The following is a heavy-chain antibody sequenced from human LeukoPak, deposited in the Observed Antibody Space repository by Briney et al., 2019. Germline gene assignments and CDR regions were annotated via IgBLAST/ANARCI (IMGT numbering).Heavy chain of an antibody. CDR3: AVGWIQLWLGSDP. D-gene: IGHD5-18*01. J-gene: IGHJ5*02. CDR2: IIPIFGTA. Sequence: SVKVSCKASGGTFSSYAISWVRQAPGQGLEWMGGIIPIFGTANYAQKFQGRVTITTDESTSTAYMELSSLRSEDTAVYYCAVGWIQLWLGSDPWGQGTLVTVSS. CDR1: GGTFSSYA. V-gene: IGHV1-69*05.